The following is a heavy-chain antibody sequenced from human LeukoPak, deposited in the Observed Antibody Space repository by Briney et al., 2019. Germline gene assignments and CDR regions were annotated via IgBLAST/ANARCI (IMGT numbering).Heavy chain of an antibody. CDR3: ARSSTYCGGDCYYFDY. CDR2: ISSNGGST. V-gene: IGHV3-64*01. Sequence: GSLRLSCAASGFTFSSYAMHWVRQAPGKGLEYVSAISSNGGSTYYANSVKGRFTISRDNSKNSLYLQMGSLRAEDMAVYYCARSSTYCGGDCYYFDYWGQGTLVTVSS. CDR1: GFTFSSYA. J-gene: IGHJ4*02. D-gene: IGHD2-21*02.